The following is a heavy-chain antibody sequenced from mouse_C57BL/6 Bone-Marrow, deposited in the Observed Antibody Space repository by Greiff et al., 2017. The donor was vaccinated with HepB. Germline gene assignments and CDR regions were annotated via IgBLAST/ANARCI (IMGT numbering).Heavy chain of an antibody. Sequence: EVKLVASGGGLVKPGGSLKLSCAASGFTFSSYAMSWVRQTPEKRLEWVATISDGGSYTYYPDNVKGRFTISRDNAKNNLYLQMSHLKSEDTAMYYCAREGGSVFDYWGQGTTLTVSS. CDR1: GFTFSSYA. D-gene: IGHD1-1*01. CDR3: AREGGSVFDY. CDR2: ISDGGSYT. J-gene: IGHJ2*01. V-gene: IGHV5-4*01.